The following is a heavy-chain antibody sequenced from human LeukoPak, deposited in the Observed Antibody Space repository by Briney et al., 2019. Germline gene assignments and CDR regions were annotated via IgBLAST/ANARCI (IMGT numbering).Heavy chain of an antibody. CDR3: AGIVGATDAFDI. J-gene: IGHJ3*02. D-gene: IGHD1-26*01. Sequence: KAGGSLRLSCAASGFIVSSNYMNWVRQAPGKGLEWVSVIYSGGSTYYADSVKGRFTVFRHNSKNTLFLQMNSLRAEDTAVYYCAGIVGATDAFDIWGQGTMVTVSS. CDR2: IYSGGST. V-gene: IGHV3-53*04. CDR1: GFIVSSNY.